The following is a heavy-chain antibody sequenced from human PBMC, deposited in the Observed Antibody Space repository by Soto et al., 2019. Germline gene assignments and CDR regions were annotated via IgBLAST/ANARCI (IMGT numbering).Heavy chain of an antibody. CDR3: ARDWTHYDSSGPGDY. Sequence: SGKVSFKASGYTFTSYPMHWVRQAPGQGLEWMGWINAGNGDTKYSQNFQGRVTITRDTSAITAYMELSSLRSEDTAVYYCARDWTHYDSSGPGDYWGQGTLVTVSS. V-gene: IGHV1-3*01. CDR1: GYTFTSYP. J-gene: IGHJ4*02. D-gene: IGHD3-22*01. CDR2: INAGNGDT.